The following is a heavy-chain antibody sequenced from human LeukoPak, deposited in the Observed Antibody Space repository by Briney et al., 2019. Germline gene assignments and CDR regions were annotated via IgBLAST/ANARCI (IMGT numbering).Heavy chain of an antibody. J-gene: IGHJ6*02. CDR2: IYPGDSDT. V-gene: IGHV5-51*01. CDR1: GYIFTSYW. D-gene: IGHD1-1*01. Sequence: GESLKISCKGSGYIFTSYWIGWVRQMPGKGLEWMGIIYPGDSDTRYSPSFQGQVTISADKSISTAYLQWSSLKASDTAMYYCARTGPAFAYYYYGMDVWGQGTTVTVSS. CDR3: ARTGPAFAYYYYGMDV.